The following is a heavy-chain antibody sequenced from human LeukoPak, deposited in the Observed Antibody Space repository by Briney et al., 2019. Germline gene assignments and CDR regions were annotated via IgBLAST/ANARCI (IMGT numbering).Heavy chain of an antibody. CDR2: ISYDGSNK. Sequence: PGGSLRLSCAASGFTFSSYAMHWVRQAPGKGLEWVAVISYDGSNKYYADSVKGRFTISRDNSKNTLYLQMNSLRAEDTAVYYCARAMVVAATNYYYYGMDVWGQGTTVTVSS. J-gene: IGHJ6*02. V-gene: IGHV3-30-3*01. CDR3: ARAMVVAATNYYYYGMDV. D-gene: IGHD2-15*01. CDR1: GFTFSSYA.